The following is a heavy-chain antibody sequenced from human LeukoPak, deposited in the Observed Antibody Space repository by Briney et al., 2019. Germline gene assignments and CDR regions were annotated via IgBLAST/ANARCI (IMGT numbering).Heavy chain of an antibody. CDR1: GLTFSSYA. J-gene: IGHJ3*02. V-gene: IGHV3-23*01. Sequence: GGSLRLSCAASGLTFSSYAMSWVRQAPGKGLEWVSGISGSGENTHYADSVQGRFIISRDNSKNTMYLQMNSLRGEDTAVYYCAKGSTHFYGSGTSDDAFDIWGQGTMVTVSS. D-gene: IGHD3-10*01. CDR2: ISGSGENT. CDR3: AKGSTHFYGSGTSDDAFDI.